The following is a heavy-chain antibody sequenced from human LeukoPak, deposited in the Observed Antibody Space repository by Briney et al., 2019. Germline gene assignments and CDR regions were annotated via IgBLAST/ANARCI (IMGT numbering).Heavy chain of an antibody. CDR1: GGTFSSYA. CDR3: AREGEMATINFDY. D-gene: IGHD5-24*01. CDR2: IIPILGIA. J-gene: IGHJ4*02. Sequence: SVKVSCKASGGTFSSYAISWVRQAPGQGLEWMGGIIPILGIANHAQKFQGRVTITADKSTSTAYMELSSLRSEDTAVYYCAREGEMATINFDYWGQGTLVTVSS. V-gene: IGHV1-69*10.